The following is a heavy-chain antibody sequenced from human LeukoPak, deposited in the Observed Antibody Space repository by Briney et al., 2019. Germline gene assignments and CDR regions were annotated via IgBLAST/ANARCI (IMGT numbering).Heavy chain of an antibody. V-gene: IGHV4-39*07. D-gene: IGHD4-17*01. J-gene: IGHJ5*02. CDR2: MSYSGRT. CDR1: GGSISISNYY. Sequence: SETLSLTCAVSGGSISISNYYWGWIRQPPGKGLEWIGSMSYSGRTYYNPSLKTRVTVSLDTSKNQFSLNLISVTAADTAVYYCARSPQGTATTANWLDPWGQGTLVTVSS. CDR3: ARSPQGTATTANWLDP.